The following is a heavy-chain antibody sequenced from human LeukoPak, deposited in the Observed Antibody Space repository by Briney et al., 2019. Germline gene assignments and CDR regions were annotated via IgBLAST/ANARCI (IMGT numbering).Heavy chain of an antibody. CDR1: GFTFSNAW. CDR2: ISYDGSNK. J-gene: IGHJ4*02. V-gene: IGHV3-30*18. D-gene: IGHD4-17*01. Sequence: GGSLRLSCAASGFTFSNAWMSWVRQAPGKGLEWVAVISYDGSNKYYADSVKGRFTISRDNSKNTLYLQMNSLRAEDTAVYYCVKDIGDYGDYGGYFDYWGQGTLVTVSS. CDR3: VKDIGDYGDYGGYFDY.